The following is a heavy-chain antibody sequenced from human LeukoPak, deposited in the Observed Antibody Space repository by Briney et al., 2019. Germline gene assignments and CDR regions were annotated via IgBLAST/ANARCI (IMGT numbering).Heavy chain of an antibody. CDR1: GYTFTSHG. D-gene: IGHD6-6*01. V-gene: IGHV1-18*01. CDR2: ISAYNGNT. J-gene: IGHJ6*02. Sequence: ASVKVSFKASGYTFTSHGISWVRQAPGQGLEWMGWISAYNGNTNYAQKLQGRVTMTTDTSTSTAYMELRSLRSDDTAVYYCARDRPPIYYYGMDVWGQGTTVTVSS. CDR3: ARDRPPIYYYGMDV.